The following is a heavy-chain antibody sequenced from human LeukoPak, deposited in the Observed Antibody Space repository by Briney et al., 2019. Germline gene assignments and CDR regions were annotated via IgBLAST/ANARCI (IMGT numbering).Heavy chain of an antibody. V-gene: IGHV3-48*01. CDR1: GFTFSSYS. CDR2: ISSSSSTI. J-gene: IGHJ4*02. D-gene: IGHD3-9*01. CDR3: AAPVLVYDILTGYSRSGFDY. Sequence: TGGSLRLSCAASGFTFSSYSMNWVRQAPGKGLEWVSYISSSSSTIYYADSVKGRFTISRDNSKNTLYLQMNSLRAEDTAVYYCAAPVLVYDILTGYSRSGFDYWGQGTLVTVSS.